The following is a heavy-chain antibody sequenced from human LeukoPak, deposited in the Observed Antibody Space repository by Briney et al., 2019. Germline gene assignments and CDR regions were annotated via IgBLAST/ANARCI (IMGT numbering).Heavy chain of an antibody. V-gene: IGHV3-21*01. J-gene: IGHJ4*02. Sequence: GGSLRLSCAASGFTFSSYSMNWVRQAPGKGLEWVSSISSSSSYIYYADSVKGRFTISRDNAKNSLYLQMNSLRAGDTAVYYCARAPAYYYDSSGLNWGQGTLVTVSS. CDR3: ARAPAYYYDSSGLN. CDR1: GFTFSSYS. CDR2: ISSSSSYI. D-gene: IGHD3-22*01.